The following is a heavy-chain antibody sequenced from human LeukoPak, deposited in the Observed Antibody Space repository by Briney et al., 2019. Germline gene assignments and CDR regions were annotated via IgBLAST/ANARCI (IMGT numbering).Heavy chain of an antibody. V-gene: IGHV3-9*01. Sequence: PGGSLRLSCAASGFTFDDYAMHWVRQAPGKGLEWVSGISWNSGSIGYADSVKGRFTISRDNAKNSLYLQMNSLRAEDTALYCCAKGSSGSSWYGDSFDYWGQGTLVTVSS. CDR3: AKGSSGSSWYGDSFDY. CDR2: ISWNSGSI. D-gene: IGHD6-13*01. J-gene: IGHJ4*02. CDR1: GFTFDDYA.